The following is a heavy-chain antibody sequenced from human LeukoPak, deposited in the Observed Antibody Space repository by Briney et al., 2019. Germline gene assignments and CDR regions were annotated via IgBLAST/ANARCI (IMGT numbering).Heavy chain of an antibody. CDR2: INPSGGST. CDR1: GYTFTGYY. J-gene: IGHJ3*02. V-gene: IGHV1-46*01. CDR3: ARTYGDYGAFDI. D-gene: IGHD4-17*01. Sequence: ASVKVSCKASGYTFTGYYMHWVRQAPGQGLEWMGIINPSGGSTSYAQKFQGRVTMTRDTSTSTVYMELSSLRSEDTAVYYCARTYGDYGAFDIWGQGTMVTVSS.